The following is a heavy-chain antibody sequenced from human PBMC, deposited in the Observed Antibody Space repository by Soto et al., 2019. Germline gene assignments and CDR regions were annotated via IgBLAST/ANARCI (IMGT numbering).Heavy chain of an antibody. CDR1: GFTFSSYN. V-gene: IGHV3-21*01. CDR2: ISSSSNYI. J-gene: IGHJ4*02. Sequence: VQLVESGGGVVQPGRSLRLSCAASGFTFSSYNMNWVRQAPGKGLEWVSSISSSSNYIYYVDSVKGRFTISRDNAKNSLFLQMNSLRAEDTAVYYCARGGSSSPTRADYWGQGTLVTVSS. D-gene: IGHD6-6*01. CDR3: ARGGSSSPTRADY.